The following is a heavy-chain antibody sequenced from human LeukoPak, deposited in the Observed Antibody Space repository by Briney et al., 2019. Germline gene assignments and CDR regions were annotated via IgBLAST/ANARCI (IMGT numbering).Heavy chain of an antibody. Sequence: PGGSLRLSCAASGFTFNTAWMSWFRQAPGKGLEWVGRIKSKSDDGTADYAAPVKARFIISRDDSKNTLYLQMNSLKTEDTAVYYCTTGSVFGMITYAEDYWGQGTLVTVSS. CDR1: GFTFNTAW. J-gene: IGHJ4*02. CDR2: IKSKSDDGTA. CDR3: TTGSVFGMITYAEDY. D-gene: IGHD3-3*01. V-gene: IGHV3-15*01.